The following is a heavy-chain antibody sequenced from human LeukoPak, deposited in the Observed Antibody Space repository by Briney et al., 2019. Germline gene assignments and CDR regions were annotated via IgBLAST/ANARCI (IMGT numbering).Heavy chain of an antibody. CDR2: INPNSGGT. CDR1: GYTFTDWY. V-gene: IGHV1-2*02. J-gene: IGHJ4*02. D-gene: IGHD3-10*01. CDR3: ATRAYYGSGSYYYPLNY. Sequence: ASVKASCRASGYTFTDWYMHWVRQAPGQGLGGMGWINPNSGGTTYAKKFQGRVTMTRETSVSTAYMELRRLTSDDTAVYYCATRAYYGSGSYYYPLNYWGQGTLVTVSS.